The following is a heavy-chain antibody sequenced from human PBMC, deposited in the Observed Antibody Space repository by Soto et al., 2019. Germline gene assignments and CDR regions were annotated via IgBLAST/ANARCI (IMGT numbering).Heavy chain of an antibody. Sequence: SVKVSCKASGGTFSSCSISWVRQAPGQGLEWMGGIIPIFGTANCAQKFQGRVTITADESTSTAYMELSSLRSEDTAVYYCARDKGEQWLVPHYWGQGTLVTVSS. CDR2: IIPIFGTA. CDR3: ARDKGEQWLVPHY. V-gene: IGHV1-69*13. J-gene: IGHJ4*02. CDR1: GGTFSSCS. D-gene: IGHD6-19*01.